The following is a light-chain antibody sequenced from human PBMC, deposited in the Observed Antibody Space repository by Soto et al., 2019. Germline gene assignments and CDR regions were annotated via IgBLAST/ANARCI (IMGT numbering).Light chain of an antibody. V-gene: IGLV2-14*01. CDR2: DVS. J-gene: IGLJ1*01. Sequence: QSALTQPASVSGSPGKSITISCTGTSSDVGGYNYVSWYQQHPGKAPKLMIYDVSNRPSGVANRFSGSKSGNTASPTISGLQAEDEADYYCSSYTSSSTYVFGTGTKLTVL. CDR1: SSDVGGYNY. CDR3: SSYTSSSTYV.